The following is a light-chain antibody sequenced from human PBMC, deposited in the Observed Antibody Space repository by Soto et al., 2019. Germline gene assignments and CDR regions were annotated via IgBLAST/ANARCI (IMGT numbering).Light chain of an antibody. CDR1: QGIGDT. V-gene: IGKV3-11*01. Sequence: EIVMTQSPATLFVSPGEGATLSCRASQGIGDTLAWYQQKPGQTPRLLIYDTSIRATGIPARFSGSGSGTDFTLTISSLEPEDFAVYYCQQRNSWPPTFTFGQGTRLEIK. J-gene: IGKJ5*01. CDR3: QQRNSWPPTFT. CDR2: DTS.